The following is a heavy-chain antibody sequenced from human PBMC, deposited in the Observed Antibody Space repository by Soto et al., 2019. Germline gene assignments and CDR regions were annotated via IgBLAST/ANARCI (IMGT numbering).Heavy chain of an antibody. CDR1: GGSISSYY. CDR2: IYYSGST. V-gene: IGHV4-59*01. J-gene: IGHJ4*02. D-gene: IGHD2-2*01. Sequence: SETLSLTCTVSGGSISSYYWSWIRQPPGKGLEWIGFIYYSGSTNYNPSLKSRVTISVDTSKNQFSLKLSSVTAADTAVYYCARRYCSSTSCYNDYWRQGTLVTVSS. CDR3: ARRYCSSTSCYNDY.